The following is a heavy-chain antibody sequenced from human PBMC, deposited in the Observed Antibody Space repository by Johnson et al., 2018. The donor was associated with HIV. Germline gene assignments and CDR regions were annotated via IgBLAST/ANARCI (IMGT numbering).Heavy chain of an antibody. CDR3: AKEGLRSSLRSGDAFDI. CDR2: IKQHGSEK. Sequence: EVQLVESGGGVVRPGGSLRLSCAASGFTFDDFGMSWVRQAPGKGLEWVAKIKQHGSEKSYMDSVKGRFIISRDNAKNSLYLQMNSLRAEDTAVYYCAKEGLRSSLRSGDAFDIWGHGTLVTVSS. D-gene: IGHD6-6*01. CDR1: GFTFDDFG. J-gene: IGHJ3*02. V-gene: IGHV3-7*05.